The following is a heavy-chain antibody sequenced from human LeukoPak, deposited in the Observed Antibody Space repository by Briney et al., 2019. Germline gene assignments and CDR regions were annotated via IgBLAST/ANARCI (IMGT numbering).Heavy chain of an antibody. Sequence: SETLSLTCTVSGGSISANVHYWGWIRQPPGKGLEWIGTIHYRGDTHYNPSLKSRVTISVDTSKNQFSLIMTSVSAADTAVYYCAREWGSGSYHYYYYGMDVWGQGTTVTVSS. V-gene: IGHV4-39*07. J-gene: IGHJ6*02. CDR3: AREWGSGSYHYYYYGMDV. CDR1: GGSISANVHY. CDR2: IHYRGDT. D-gene: IGHD3-10*01.